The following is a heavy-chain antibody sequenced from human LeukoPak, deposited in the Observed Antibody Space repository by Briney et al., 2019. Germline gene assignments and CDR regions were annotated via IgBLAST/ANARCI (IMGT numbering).Heavy chain of an antibody. J-gene: IGHJ4*02. CDR2: ISDTGGST. D-gene: IGHD3-22*01. CDR3: AKTYYSDCFDY. Sequence: GGSLRLSCAASGVTFRSYAMNWVRQAPGKGLEWVSVISDTGGSTYYAASVKGRFTISRDNSKNTLYLQMNSLRAEDTAVYYWAKTYYSDCFDYWGQGTLVTVSS. CDR1: GVTFRSYA. V-gene: IGHV3-23*01.